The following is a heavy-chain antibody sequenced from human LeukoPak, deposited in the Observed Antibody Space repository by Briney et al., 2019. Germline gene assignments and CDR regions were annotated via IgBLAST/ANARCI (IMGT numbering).Heavy chain of an antibody. Sequence: PSQTLSLTCTVFGGSITSGDYYWSWIRQPPGKGLEWIAYMYYSGSTYYNPSLKSRVTMPADTSKNQFSLKLSSVTAADTAVYYCARPSYYDSRIDPWGQGTLVTVSS. D-gene: IGHD3-22*01. V-gene: IGHV4-30-4*01. CDR2: MYYSGST. J-gene: IGHJ5*02. CDR3: ARPSYYDSRIDP. CDR1: GGSITSGDYY.